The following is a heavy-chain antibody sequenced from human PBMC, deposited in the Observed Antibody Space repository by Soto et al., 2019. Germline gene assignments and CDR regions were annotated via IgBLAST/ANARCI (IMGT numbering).Heavy chain of an antibody. J-gene: IGHJ6*02. CDR2: IYTSGST. Sequence: LALTCTGTGGSISSYYWSWIRQPAGKGLEWIGRIYTSGSTNYNPSLKSRVTMSVDTSKNQFSLKLSSVTAADTAVYYCARTNWNYAYYYGMDVWGQGTTVTVSS. CDR1: GGSISSYY. V-gene: IGHV4-4*07. CDR3: ARTNWNYAYYYGMDV. D-gene: IGHD1-7*01.